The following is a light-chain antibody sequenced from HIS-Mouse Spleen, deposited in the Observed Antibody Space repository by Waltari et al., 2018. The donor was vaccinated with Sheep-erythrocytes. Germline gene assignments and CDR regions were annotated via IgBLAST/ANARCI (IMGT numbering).Light chain of an antibody. CDR1: KLVVKY. CDR3: QAWDSSTVV. V-gene: IGLV3-1*01. Sequence: SYELTQPPSVSVSPGQTASITCPGDKLVVKYACWYHQKPGQSPVLVIYQDSKRPSGIPERFSGSNSGNTATLTISGTQAMDEADYYCQAWDSSTVVFGGGTKLTVL. CDR2: QDS. J-gene: IGLJ2*01.